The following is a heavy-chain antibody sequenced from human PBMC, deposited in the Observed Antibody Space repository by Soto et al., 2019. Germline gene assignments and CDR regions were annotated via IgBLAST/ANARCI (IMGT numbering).Heavy chain of an antibody. Sequence: EVQLVESGGGLVKPGGSLRLSCAASGFTFSSYSMNWVRQAPGKGLEWVSSISSSSSYIYYADSVKGRFTISRDNAKNSLYLQLNSLRAEETAVYYCVGAIQLWDWGQGTLVTGSS. CDR1: GFTFSSYS. D-gene: IGHD5-18*01. CDR2: ISSSSSYI. J-gene: IGHJ4*02. V-gene: IGHV3-21*01. CDR3: VGAIQLWD.